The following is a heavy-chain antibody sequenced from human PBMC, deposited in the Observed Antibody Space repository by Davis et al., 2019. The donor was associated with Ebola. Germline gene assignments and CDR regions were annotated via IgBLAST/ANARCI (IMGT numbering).Heavy chain of an antibody. J-gene: IGHJ6*03. CDR1: GFSFSSYA. Sequence: GESLKISCAASGFSFSSYAMTWVRLAPGTGLEWVSAIGGSGGSTYYADSVKGRFTISRDNSKNTVSLQMNSLRAEDTAVYYCAKDAISKWEVSPRYYYYYMDVWGKGTTVTVSS. CDR3: AKDAISKWEVSPRYYYYYMDV. V-gene: IGHV3-23*01. CDR2: IGGSGGST. D-gene: IGHD1-26*01.